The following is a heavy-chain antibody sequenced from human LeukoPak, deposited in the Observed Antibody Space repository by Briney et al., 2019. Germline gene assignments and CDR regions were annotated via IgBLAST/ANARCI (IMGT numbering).Heavy chain of an antibody. Sequence: SVKVFCKASGGTFSSYAISWVRQAPGQGLEWMGGIIPIFGTADYAQKFQGRVTITADESTSTAYMELSSLRSEDTAVYYCARAPRGYCSGGSCFDYWGQGTLVTVSS. J-gene: IGHJ4*02. D-gene: IGHD2-15*01. V-gene: IGHV1-69*13. CDR1: GGTFSSYA. CDR3: ARAPRGYCSGGSCFDY. CDR2: IIPIFGTA.